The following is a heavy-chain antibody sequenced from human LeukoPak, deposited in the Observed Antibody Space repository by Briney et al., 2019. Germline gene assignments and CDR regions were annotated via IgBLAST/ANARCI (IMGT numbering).Heavy chain of an antibody. D-gene: IGHD3-9*01. Sequence: GGSLRLSCAASGFTFSDYYMSWIRQAPGKGLEWVSYISSSGSTIYYADSVKGRFTISRDNAKNSLYLQMNSLRAEDTAVYYCARGSVLRYFDWSPGEGDAFDIWGQGTMVTVSS. CDR1: GFTFSDYY. J-gene: IGHJ3*02. CDR2: ISSSGSTI. CDR3: ARGSVLRYFDWSPGEGDAFDI. V-gene: IGHV3-11*01.